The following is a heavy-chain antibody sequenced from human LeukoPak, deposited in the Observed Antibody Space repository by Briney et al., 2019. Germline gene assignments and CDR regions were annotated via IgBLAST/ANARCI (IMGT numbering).Heavy chain of an antibody. Sequence: ASVKVSCKASGFALTTYNIVWLRQAPGQGLEWVGWVTAFNENTHYSRKVQGRVTMTRDTSTSTAYMELRSLRSNDTAVYYCARDSGERGSGSYLIAYWGQGTLVTVSS. CDR2: VTAFNENT. J-gene: IGHJ4*02. CDR1: GFALTTYN. CDR3: ARDSGERGSGSYLIAY. V-gene: IGHV1-18*01. D-gene: IGHD3-10*01.